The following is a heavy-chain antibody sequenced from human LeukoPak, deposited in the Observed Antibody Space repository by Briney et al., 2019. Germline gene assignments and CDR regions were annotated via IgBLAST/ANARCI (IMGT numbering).Heavy chain of an antibody. Sequence: ASVKVSCKASGYTFTSYGINWVRQATGQGLEWMGWMNPNSGNTGYAQKFQGRVTMTRNTSISTAYMELSSLRSDDTAVYYCAREEGYSSSWYSGFVGYYYYGMDVWGQGTTVTVSS. CDR3: AREEGYSSSWYSGFVGYYYYGMDV. D-gene: IGHD6-13*01. CDR1: GYTFTSYG. CDR2: MNPNSGNT. J-gene: IGHJ6*02. V-gene: IGHV1-8*02.